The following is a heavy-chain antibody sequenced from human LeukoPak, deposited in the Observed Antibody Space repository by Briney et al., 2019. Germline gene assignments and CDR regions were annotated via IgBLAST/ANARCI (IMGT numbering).Heavy chain of an antibody. Sequence: GAGVTVSCTASGSTFTSYDINWVRQATGQGIAWVGWINTNSGNTGYAQKFQGRVTMTRNTSISTAYMELSSLRTEDTAVYYCARDWWLRSGYNYGMDVWGQGTTVTVSS. D-gene: IGHD5-12*01. CDR3: ARDWWLRSGYNYGMDV. CDR2: INTNSGNT. V-gene: IGHV1-8*01. CDR1: GSTFTSYD. J-gene: IGHJ6*02.